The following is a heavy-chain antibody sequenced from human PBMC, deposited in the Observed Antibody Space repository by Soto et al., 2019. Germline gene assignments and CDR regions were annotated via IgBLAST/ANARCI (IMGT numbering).Heavy chain of an antibody. J-gene: IGHJ6*02. CDR3: ARSHSSRLYGMDV. Sequence: ASVKFSCKASGYTFTSYGISWVRQSPGQGLEWMGWISAYNGNTNYAQKFQGRVTITADESTSTAYMELSSLRSEDTAVYYCARSHSSRLYGMDVWGQGTTVTVSS. D-gene: IGHD6-13*01. CDR1: GYTFTSYG. V-gene: IGHV1-18*01. CDR2: ISAYNGNT.